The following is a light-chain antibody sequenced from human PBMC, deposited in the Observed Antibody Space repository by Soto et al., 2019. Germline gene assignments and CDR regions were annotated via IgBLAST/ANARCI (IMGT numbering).Light chain of an antibody. CDR1: SSYIGAGYD. J-gene: IGLJ7*01. CDR2: ANT. CDR3: QSYDDSLGGHVI. Sequence: VLTQPPSVSGAPGQRVTISCTGSSSYIGAGYDVHWYQQLPGTAPKLLIYANTNRPSGVPDRFSGSKSGTSASLAITGLQAEDEADYYCQSYDDSLGGHVIFGGGTQLTVL. V-gene: IGLV1-40*01.